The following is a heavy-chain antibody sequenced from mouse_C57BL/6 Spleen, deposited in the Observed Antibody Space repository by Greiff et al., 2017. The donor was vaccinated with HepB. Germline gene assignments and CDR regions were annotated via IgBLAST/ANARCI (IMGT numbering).Heavy chain of an antibody. CDR2: ISDGGSYT. Sequence: EVKVVESGGGLVKPGGSLKLSCAASGFTFSSYAMSWVRQTPEKRLEWVATISDGGSYTYYPDNVKGRFTISRDNAKNNLYLQMSHLKSEDTAMYYCARGPYYGSSSTWFAYWGQGTLVTVSA. CDR1: GFTFSSYA. V-gene: IGHV5-4*03. D-gene: IGHD1-1*01. CDR3: ARGPYYGSSSTWFAY. J-gene: IGHJ3*01.